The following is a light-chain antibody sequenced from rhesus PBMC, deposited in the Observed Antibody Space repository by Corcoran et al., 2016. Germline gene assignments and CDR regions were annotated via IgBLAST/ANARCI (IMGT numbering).Light chain of an antibody. CDR3: MQSLQTPFT. CDR2: LVS. Sequence: DIVMTQTPLSLPVTPGEPASISCRSSQSLLDSDGYTHLHWYLQKPSQSQQLLFYLVSSRASGVPDRVSGSGSGTDCTLKISRVGSEDVGVYYCMQSLQTPFTFGPGTNLDIK. V-gene: IGKV2-78*01. J-gene: IGKJ3*01. CDR1: QSLLDSDGYTH.